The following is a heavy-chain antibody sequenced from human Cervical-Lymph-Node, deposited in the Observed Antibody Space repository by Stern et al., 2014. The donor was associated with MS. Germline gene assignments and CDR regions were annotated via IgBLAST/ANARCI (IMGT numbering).Heavy chain of an antibody. J-gene: IGHJ4*02. CDR1: GYTFTSYG. V-gene: IGHV1-18*01. CDR2: ISAYTGKS. CDR3: ARGGSGYSGMIDY. Sequence: QVQLVQSGAEVKKPGASVKVSCKASGYTFTSYGISWVRQAPGQGLEWMGLISAYTGKSTYAQQLKDRVTMTTDTFTHTADMALRSLRSDDTAVYYCARGGSGYSGMIDYWGQGTLVTVSS. D-gene: IGHD5-12*01.